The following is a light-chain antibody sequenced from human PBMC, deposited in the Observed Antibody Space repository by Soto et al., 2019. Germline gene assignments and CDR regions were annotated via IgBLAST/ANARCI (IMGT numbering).Light chain of an antibody. J-gene: IGLJ2*01. V-gene: IGLV2-14*01. Sequence: QSVLTQPASVSGSLGQSITISCTGTASDIGDNNYVSWYQHHPGKAPKLIIFEVRFRPSGVSSRFSGSKSGDTASLTISGRQAEDEADYYCCSYTYSSVVFGGGTKLTVL. CDR2: EVR. CDR3: CSYTYSSVV. CDR1: ASDIGDNNY.